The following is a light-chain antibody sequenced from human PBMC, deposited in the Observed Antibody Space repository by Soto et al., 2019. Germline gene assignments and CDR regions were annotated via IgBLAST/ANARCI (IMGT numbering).Light chain of an antibody. CDR2: GVY. Sequence: EIVMTQSPATLSVSPGERATLSCRASQRISNNLAWYQQKPGQAPRLLIYGVYSRTTSVPARFSGSGSGTEFTLTISSLQSEDFAVYYCQQYNEWPGCTFGQGTKLEI. CDR1: QRISNN. J-gene: IGKJ2*02. CDR3: QQYNEWPGCT. V-gene: IGKV3-15*01.